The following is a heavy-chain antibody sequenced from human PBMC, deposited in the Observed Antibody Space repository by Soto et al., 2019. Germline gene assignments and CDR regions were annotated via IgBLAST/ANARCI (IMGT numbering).Heavy chain of an antibody. J-gene: IGHJ3*02. CDR3: ASPNYYDSRGRGAFDI. V-gene: IGHV1-18*04. Sequence: ASVKVSCKASGYTFTSYGISWVRQAPGQGLEWMGWISAYNGNTNYAQKLQGRVTMTTDTSTSTAYMELRSLRSDDTAVYYCASPNYYDSRGRGAFDIWGQGTMVTVSS. D-gene: IGHD3-22*01. CDR1: GYTFTSYG. CDR2: ISAYNGNT.